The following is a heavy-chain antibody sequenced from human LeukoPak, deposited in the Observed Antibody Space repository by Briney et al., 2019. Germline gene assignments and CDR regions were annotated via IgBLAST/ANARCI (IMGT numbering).Heavy chain of an antibody. V-gene: IGHV3-7*01. CDR3: AKWGPYCVGDYCPALDS. Sequence: GGSLRLSCVASRFTLSNYWMSWVRQAPGKGLEWVANINQDGSKKRYADSMKGRFTISRDNAKESLYLQLNSLRAEDTAVYYCAKWGPYCVGDYCPALDSWGPGTLVTVSS. D-gene: IGHD2-21*02. J-gene: IGHJ4*02. CDR2: INQDGSKK. CDR1: RFTLSNYW.